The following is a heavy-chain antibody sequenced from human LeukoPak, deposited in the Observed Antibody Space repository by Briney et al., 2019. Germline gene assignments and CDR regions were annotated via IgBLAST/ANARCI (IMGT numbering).Heavy chain of an antibody. J-gene: IGHJ3*02. D-gene: IGHD1-26*01. Sequence: GGSPRLSCAASGFTFSSYSMNWVRQAPGKGLEWVSSISSSSSYIYYADSVKGRFTISRDNAKNSLYLQMNSLRAEDTAVYYCARGPVRELLGAFDIWGQGTMVTVSS. CDR1: GFTFSSYS. CDR3: ARGPVRELLGAFDI. V-gene: IGHV3-21*01. CDR2: ISSSSSYI.